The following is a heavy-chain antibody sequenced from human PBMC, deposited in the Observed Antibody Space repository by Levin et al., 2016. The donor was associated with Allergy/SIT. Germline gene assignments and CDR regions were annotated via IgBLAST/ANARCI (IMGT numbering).Heavy chain of an antibody. D-gene: IGHD2-2*01. CDR3: ARDLNYCSSTSCHAQPKRYYYYYYGMDV. J-gene: IGHJ6*02. Sequence: WIRQPPGKGLEWVSYISSSSSYTNYADSVKGRFTISRDNAKNSLYLQMNSLRAEDTAVYYCARDLNYCSSTSCHAQPKRYYYYYYGMDVWGQGTTVTVSS. V-gene: IGHV3-11*05. CDR2: ISSSSSYT.